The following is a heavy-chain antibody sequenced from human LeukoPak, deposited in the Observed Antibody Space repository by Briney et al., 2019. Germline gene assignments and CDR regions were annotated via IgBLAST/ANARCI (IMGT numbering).Heavy chain of an antibody. D-gene: IGHD3-10*01. CDR1: GYTFTGYY. J-gene: IGHJ4*02. V-gene: IGHV1-2*02. Sequence: GASVKVSCKASGYTFTGYYMHWVRQAPGQGLEWMGWINPNSGGTNYAQKFQGRVTMTRDTSISTAYMELSRLRSDDTAVYYCARDLLDYGSGSYSSWGQGTLVTVSS. CDR2: INPNSGGT. CDR3: ARDLLDYGSGSYSS.